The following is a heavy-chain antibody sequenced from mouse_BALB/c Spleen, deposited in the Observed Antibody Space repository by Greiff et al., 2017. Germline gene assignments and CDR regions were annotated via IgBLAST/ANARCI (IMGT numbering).Heavy chain of an antibody. Sequence: EVNLVESGGGLVKPGGSLKLSCAASGFAFSSYDMSWVRQTPEKRLEWVAYISSGGGSTYYPDTVKGRFTISRDNAKNTLYLQMSSLKSEDTAMYYCASPYDGYYEGFAYWGQGTLVTVSA. CDR1: GFAFSSYD. V-gene: IGHV5-12-1*01. J-gene: IGHJ3*01. CDR3: ASPYDGYYEGFAY. CDR2: ISSGGGST. D-gene: IGHD2-3*01.